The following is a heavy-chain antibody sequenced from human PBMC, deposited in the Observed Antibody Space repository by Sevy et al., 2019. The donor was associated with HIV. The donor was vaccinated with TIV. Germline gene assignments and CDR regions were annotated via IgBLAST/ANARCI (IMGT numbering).Heavy chain of an antibody. D-gene: IGHD5-18*01. J-gene: IGHJ4*02. CDR2: ISSTSSYI. Sequence: GGSLRLSCTAAGFTFSGYTMNWVRQAPGKGLEWISSISSTSSYIEYADSVKGRFTISGENAKNSLYLQMNSLTAEDTAVYFCVRATYISGSDYFDYWGQGTLVTVSS. CDR3: VRATYISGSDYFDY. CDR1: GFTFSGYT. V-gene: IGHV3-21*03.